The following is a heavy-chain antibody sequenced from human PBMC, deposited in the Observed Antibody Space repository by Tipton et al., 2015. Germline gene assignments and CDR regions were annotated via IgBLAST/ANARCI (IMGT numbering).Heavy chain of an antibody. CDR3: AGHYDFWSGYLDY. Sequence: TLSLTCTVSGGSVSSGTYYWSWIRQPPGKGLEWIGYIYYSGSTNYNPSLKSRVTISVDTSKNQFSRKLSSVTAADTAVYYCAGHYDFWSGYLDYWGQGILVTVSS. CDR2: IYYSGST. J-gene: IGHJ4*02. V-gene: IGHV4-61*01. CDR1: GGSVSSGTYY. D-gene: IGHD3-3*01.